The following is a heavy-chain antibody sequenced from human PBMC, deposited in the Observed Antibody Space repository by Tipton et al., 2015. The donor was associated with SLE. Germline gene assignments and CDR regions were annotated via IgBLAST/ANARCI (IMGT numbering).Heavy chain of an antibody. CDR1: GGSISSGSYY. V-gene: IGHV4-61*02. Sequence: TLSLTCTVSGGSISSGSYYWSWFRQPAGKGLEWIGRIYTSGSTNYNPSLKSRVTISVDTSKNQFSLKLSSVTAADTAVYYCASEGYYVFWSGYHYWGQGTLVTVSS. D-gene: IGHD3-3*01. CDR3: ASEGYYVFWSGYHY. J-gene: IGHJ4*02. CDR2: IYTSGST.